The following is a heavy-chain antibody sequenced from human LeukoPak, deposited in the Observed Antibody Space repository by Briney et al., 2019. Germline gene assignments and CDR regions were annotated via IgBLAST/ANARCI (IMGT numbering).Heavy chain of an antibody. V-gene: IGHV1-2*02. D-gene: IGHD3-10*01. CDR1: GYTFTGYY. CDR2: INPNSGGT. Sequence: ASVKVSCKASGYTFTGYYMHWVRQAPGQGLEWMGWINPNSGGTNYAQKFQGRVTMTRDTSISTAYMELSRLRSDDTAVYYCARGHYYGSGTLSYWGQGTLVTVSS. J-gene: IGHJ4*02. CDR3: ARGHYYGSGTLSY.